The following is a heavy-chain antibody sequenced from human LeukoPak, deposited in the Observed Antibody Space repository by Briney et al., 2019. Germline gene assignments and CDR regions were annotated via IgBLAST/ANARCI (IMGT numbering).Heavy chain of an antibody. CDR2: ISYDGTEK. Sequence: GGSLRLSCAASGFTFSSYAMHWVRQAPGKGLEWVAVISYDGTEKYYGDSVKGRFTISRDNSKNTLYLQMNSLRAEDTALYYCARDGHGVPLDYWGQGTLVTVSP. V-gene: IGHV3-30-3*01. CDR3: ARDGHGVPLDY. D-gene: IGHD4-17*01. CDR1: GFTFSSYA. J-gene: IGHJ4*02.